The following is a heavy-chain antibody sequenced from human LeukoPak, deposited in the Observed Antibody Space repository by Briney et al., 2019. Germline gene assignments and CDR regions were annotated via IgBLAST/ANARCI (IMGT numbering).Heavy chain of an antibody. D-gene: IGHD6-13*01. CDR3: ASRNVGGSSWYDAFFDY. V-gene: IGHV1-69*01. CDR2: IIPIFGTA. CDR1: GGTFSSYA. J-gene: IGHJ4*02. Sequence: GASVKVSCKASGGTFSSYAISWVRQAPGQGLEWMGGIIPIFGTANYAQKFQGRVTITADESTSTAYMELSSLRSEDTAVYYCASRNVGGSSWYDAFFDYWGQGTLVTVSS.